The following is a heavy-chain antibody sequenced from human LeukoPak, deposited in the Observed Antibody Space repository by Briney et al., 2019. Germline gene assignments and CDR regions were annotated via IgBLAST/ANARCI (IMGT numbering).Heavy chain of an antibody. Sequence: GGSLRLSCAASGFTFSDYSMNWVRQAPGKGLEWISYIGIDSGNTNYADSVKGRFTISGDKAKNSLYLQMNSLRVEDTTVYYCARDYKYAFDNWGQGTLVTVSS. CDR3: ARDYKYAFDN. CDR2: IGIDSGNT. D-gene: IGHD5-24*01. J-gene: IGHJ4*02. V-gene: IGHV3-48*01. CDR1: GFTFSDYS.